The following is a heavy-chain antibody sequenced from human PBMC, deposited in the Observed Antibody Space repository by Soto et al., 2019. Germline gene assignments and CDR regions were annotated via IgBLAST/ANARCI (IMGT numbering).Heavy chain of an antibody. CDR3: AREGPSSGGDSFQH. CDR2: IWYDGSNK. J-gene: IGHJ1*01. CDR1: GFTFSSYG. V-gene: IGHV3-33*01. D-gene: IGHD2-21*01. Sequence: QVQLVESGGGVVQPGRSLRLSCAASGFTFSSYGMHWVRQAPGKGLEWVAVIWYDGSNKYYADSVKGRFTISRDNSKNTLYLPMNSLRAEDTAVYYCAREGPSSGGDSFQHWGQGTLVTVSS.